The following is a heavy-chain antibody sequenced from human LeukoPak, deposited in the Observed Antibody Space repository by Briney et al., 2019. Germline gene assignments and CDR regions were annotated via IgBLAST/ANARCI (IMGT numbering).Heavy chain of an antibody. J-gene: IGHJ4*02. D-gene: IGHD1-26*01. CDR1: GYTFTSYW. CDR2: IYPGDSNT. Sequence: GESLKISCKASGYTFTSYWIGWVRPMPGKGLEWMGIIYPGDSNTRYSPSFQGQVTISADKSISTAYLQWSSLKASDSAMYYCARRPIVGGTSLDYWGQGTLVTVSS. CDR3: ARRPIVGGTSLDY. V-gene: IGHV5-51*01.